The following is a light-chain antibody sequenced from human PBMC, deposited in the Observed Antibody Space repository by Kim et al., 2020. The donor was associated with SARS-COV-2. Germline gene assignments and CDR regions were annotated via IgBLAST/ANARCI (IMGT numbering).Light chain of an antibody. Sequence: QPVLTQPPSTSGTPGQRVTISCSGSTSNIGNNYVSWYQHLPGTAPRLLIYRNDQWPSGVPDRFSGSKSGTSASLAISGLRAEDEADYYCATWDDSLGGSWVFGGGTQLTVL. CDR2: RND. V-gene: IGLV1-47*01. CDR3: ATWDDSLGGSWV. CDR1: TSNIGNNY. J-gene: IGLJ3*02.